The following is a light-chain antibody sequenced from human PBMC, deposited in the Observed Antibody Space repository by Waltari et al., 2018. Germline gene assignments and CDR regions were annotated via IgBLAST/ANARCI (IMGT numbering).Light chain of an antibody. V-gene: IGLV2-14*01. CDR3: SSYTSSDTPV. Sequence: QSALTQPASVSGSPGQSITISCTGTSSDAGGYNFVSWYQQHPGKAPKLMIYDVSNRPSGVSNRFSGSKSGNTASLTISGLQAEDEADYYCSSYTSSDTPVFGTGTKVTVV. J-gene: IGLJ1*01. CDR2: DVS. CDR1: SSDAGGYNF.